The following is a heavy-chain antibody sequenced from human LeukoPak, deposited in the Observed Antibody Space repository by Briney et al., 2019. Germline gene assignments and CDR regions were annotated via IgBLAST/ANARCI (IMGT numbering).Heavy chain of an antibody. CDR3: ARLYGRYFDY. D-gene: IGHD3-10*01. J-gene: IGHJ4*02. V-gene: IGHV5-51*01. Sequence: GDSLKISFNGSGYNFPTSWIGWVRQLPGKGREWMGIIYPGDSDTRYSPSFEGQVTISADKSISTAYLQWSGLKASDTAIYYCARLYGRYFDYWGQGTLVTVSS. CDR2: IYPGDSDT. CDR1: GYNFPTSW.